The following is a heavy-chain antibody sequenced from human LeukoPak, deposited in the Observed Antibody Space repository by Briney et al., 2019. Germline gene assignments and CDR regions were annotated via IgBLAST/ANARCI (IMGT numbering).Heavy chain of an antibody. V-gene: IGHV4-4*07. CDR3: ARGGSEMITFGGVIVASNDY. CDR1: GGSISSYY. Sequence: PSETLSLTCTVSGGSISSYYWSWIRQPAGKGLEWIGRIYTSGSTNYNPSLKSRVTMSVDTSKNQFSLKLSSVTAADTAVYYCARGGSEMITFGGVIVASNDYWGQGTLVTVSS. D-gene: IGHD3-16*02. J-gene: IGHJ4*02. CDR2: IYTSGST.